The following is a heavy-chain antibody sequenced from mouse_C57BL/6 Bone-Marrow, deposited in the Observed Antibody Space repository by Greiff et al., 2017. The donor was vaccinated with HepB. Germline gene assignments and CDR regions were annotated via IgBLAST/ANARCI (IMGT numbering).Heavy chain of an antibody. V-gene: IGHV3-6*01. CDR2: ISYDGSN. D-gene: IGHD2-2*01. Sequence: DVKLVESGPGLVKPSQSLSLTCSVTGYSITSGYYWNWIRQFPGNKLEWMGYISYDGSNNYNPSLKNRISITRDTSKNQFFLKLNSVTTEDTATYYCARSGYDGAMDYWGQGTSVTVSS. J-gene: IGHJ4*01. CDR3: ARSGYDGAMDY. CDR1: GYSITSGYY.